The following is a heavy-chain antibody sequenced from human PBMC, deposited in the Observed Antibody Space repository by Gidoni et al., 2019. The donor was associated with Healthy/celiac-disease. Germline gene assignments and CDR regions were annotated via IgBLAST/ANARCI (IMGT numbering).Heavy chain of an antibody. CDR1: GGTFSSYA. J-gene: IGHJ4*02. Sequence: QVQLVQSGAEGTQPGSSVKVSCKASGGTFSSYAISWVRQDPGQGLEWMGGIIPIFGTANYAQKFQGRVTITADESTSTAYMELSSLRSEDTAVYYCHTTYYDFWSGYPFDYWGQGTLVTVSS. CDR2: IIPIFGTA. CDR3: HTTYYDFWSGYPFDY. V-gene: IGHV1-69*01. D-gene: IGHD3-3*01.